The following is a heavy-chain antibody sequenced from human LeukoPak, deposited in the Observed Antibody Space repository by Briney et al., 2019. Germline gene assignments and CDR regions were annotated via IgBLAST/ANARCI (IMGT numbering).Heavy chain of an antibody. V-gene: IGHV4-4*07. CDR2: IYTSGST. CDR1: GGSISSYY. D-gene: IGHD3-22*01. J-gene: IGHJ3*02. Sequence: SETLSLTCTVSGGSISSYYWSWIRQPPGKGLEWIGRIYTSGSTNYNPSLKSRVTTSVDTSKNQFSLKLSSVTAADTAVYYCARDNEHYYDSSGYFDAFDIWGQGTMVTVSS. CDR3: ARDNEHYYDSSGYFDAFDI.